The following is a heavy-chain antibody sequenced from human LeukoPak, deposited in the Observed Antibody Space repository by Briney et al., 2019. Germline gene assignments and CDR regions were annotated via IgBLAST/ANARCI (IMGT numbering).Heavy chain of an antibody. V-gene: IGHV3-53*01. CDR3: ARVVRRYGSGSYYYYMDV. CDR2: IYSGGST. D-gene: IGHD3-10*01. Sequence: GGSLRLSCAASGFTVSGNCMSWVRQAPGKGLEWVSVIYSGGSTYDADSVKGRFTISEDNSKNTLYLQMNSLRAEDTAVYYCARVVRRYGSGSYYYYMDVWGKGTTVTISS. CDR1: GFTVSGNC. J-gene: IGHJ6*03.